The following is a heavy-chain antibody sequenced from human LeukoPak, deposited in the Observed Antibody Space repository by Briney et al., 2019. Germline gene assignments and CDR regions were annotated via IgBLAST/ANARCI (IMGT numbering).Heavy chain of an antibody. Sequence: GGSLRLSCAASGFTFSSYAMSWVRQAPGKGLEWVSDISGSGGSTYYADSVKGRFTISRDNSKNALYLQMSSVRPEDTAVYYCARGYYFERRGYYNFDYWGQGTLVTVSS. CDR3: ARGYYFERRGYYNFDY. V-gene: IGHV3-23*01. J-gene: IGHJ4*02. CDR2: ISGSGGST. D-gene: IGHD3-22*01. CDR1: GFTFSSYA.